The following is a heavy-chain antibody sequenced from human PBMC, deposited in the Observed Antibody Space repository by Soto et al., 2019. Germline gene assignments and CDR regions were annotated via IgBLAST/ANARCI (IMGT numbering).Heavy chain of an antibody. J-gene: IGHJ4*02. CDR2: IYNNGDT. CDR1: GGSISTSFHY. V-gene: IGHV4-39*01. Sequence: SETLSLTCTVSGGSISTSFHYWAWIRQPPGKGLEWMGTIYNNGDTYYNSSLKGQITMFVDTSKNVFSLRLTSVTALDTAVYYCARLQRPGTFDYWGLGTLVTVSS. CDR3: ARLQRPGTFDY. D-gene: IGHD1-1*01.